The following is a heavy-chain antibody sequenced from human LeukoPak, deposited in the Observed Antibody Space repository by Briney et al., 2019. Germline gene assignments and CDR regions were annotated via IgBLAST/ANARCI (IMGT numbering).Heavy chain of an antibody. J-gene: IGHJ5*02. V-gene: IGHV1-18*01. D-gene: IGHD6-13*01. Sequence: GASVKVSCKASGYTFTSYGISWVRQAPGQGLEWMGWISAYNGNTNYAQKLQGRVTMTTDTSTSTAYMELRSLRSDDTAVYYCARGYSSSWYGTLNWFDPWGQGTLVTVSA. CDR1: GYTFTSYG. CDR2: ISAYNGNT. CDR3: ARGYSSSWYGTLNWFDP.